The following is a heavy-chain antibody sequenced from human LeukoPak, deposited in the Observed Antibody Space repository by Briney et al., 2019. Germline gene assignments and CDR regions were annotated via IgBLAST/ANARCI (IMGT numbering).Heavy chain of an antibody. D-gene: IGHD3-22*01. CDR3: ARWGEMIGGFDY. V-gene: IGHV3-23*01. J-gene: IGHJ4*02. CDR2: VNGNGDST. CDR1: GFSFRNYA. Sequence: GGSLRLSYAASGFSFRNYAMSWVRQAPGKGLEWVSGVNGNGDSTYYADSVKGRFTISRDNSKNTLYLQMNSLRAEDTADYYCARWGEMIGGFDYWGQRTLVTVSS.